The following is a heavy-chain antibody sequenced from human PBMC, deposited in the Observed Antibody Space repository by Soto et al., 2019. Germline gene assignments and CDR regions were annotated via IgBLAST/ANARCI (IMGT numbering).Heavy chain of an antibody. D-gene: IGHD3-10*01. CDR2: ISSSGGII. CDR3: AREGSVSSSDYYAYYYGMDV. J-gene: IGHJ6*02. CDR1: GXTFSNYY. V-gene: IGHV3-48*03. Sequence: GSLRLSCAASGXTFSNYYINWVRQAPGKGPELISNISSSGGIIYYADSVKCRFTIYRDNAKNSLYLQMNSLRGEDTAVYYCAREGSVSSSDYYAYYYGMDVWGQGTTVTVSS.